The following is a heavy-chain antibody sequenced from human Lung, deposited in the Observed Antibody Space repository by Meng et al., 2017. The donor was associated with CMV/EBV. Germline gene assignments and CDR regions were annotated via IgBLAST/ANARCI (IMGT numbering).Heavy chain of an antibody. CDR1: AFTCCCYW. V-gene: IGHV3-74*01. CDR2: LNSGGSSS. Sequence: ASAFTCCCYWWLWLRPAPGLGLVWLSRLNSGGSSSTYAVSVKVSFTISRDNATASLYLQMLSLSVADTSLYDCAREFDFCCGPIDYWGQGTLVTVSS. J-gene: IGHJ4*02. D-gene: IGHD3/OR15-3a*01. CDR3: AREFDFCCGPIDY.